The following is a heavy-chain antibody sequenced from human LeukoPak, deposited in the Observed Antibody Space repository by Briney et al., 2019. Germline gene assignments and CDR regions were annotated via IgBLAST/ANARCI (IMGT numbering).Heavy chain of an antibody. CDR3: ARHGGYCTSISCLSFELYYMDV. D-gene: IGHD2-2*01. CDR1: GYSFTSYW. V-gene: IGHV5-51*01. CDR2: IYPGDSDT. J-gene: IGHJ6*03. Sequence: GESLKISCKGSGYSFTSYWIGWVRQMPGKGLEWMGIIYPGDSDTRYSPSFQGQVTISADKSISTAYLQWSSLKASDTAMYYCARHGGYCTSISCLSFELYYMDVWGKGTTVTVSS.